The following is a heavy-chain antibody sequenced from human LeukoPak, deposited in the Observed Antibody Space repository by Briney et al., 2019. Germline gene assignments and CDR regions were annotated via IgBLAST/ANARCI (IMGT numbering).Heavy chain of an antibody. CDR1: GYTFTDYA. CDR3: ASCNDSSGYFAY. CDR2: VNTNTGNP. V-gene: IGHV7-4-1*02. D-gene: IGHD3-22*01. Sequence: ASVKVSCKPSGYTFTDYAINWVRLAPGQGLEYMGWVNTNTGNPTYAQGFTGRFVFSSDSSVSTAYLQITSLKADDSAIYFCASCNDSSGYFAYWGQGTLVTVSS. J-gene: IGHJ4*02.